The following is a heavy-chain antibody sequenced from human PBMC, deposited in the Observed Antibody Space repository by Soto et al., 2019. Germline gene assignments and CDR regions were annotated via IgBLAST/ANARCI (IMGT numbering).Heavy chain of an antibody. CDR1: GGSFSGYY. J-gene: IGHJ4*02. Sequence: QVQLQQWGAGLLKPSETLSLTCAVYGGSFSGYYWRWIRQPPGKGLEWIGEINHSGSTNYNPSLKSLVTISVDTSKNQFSLKLSSVTAADTAVYYCARGEGGYCSGGSCSPGVYYFDYWGQGTLVTVSS. CDR2: INHSGST. V-gene: IGHV4-34*01. CDR3: ARGEGGYCSGGSCSPGVYYFDY. D-gene: IGHD2-15*01.